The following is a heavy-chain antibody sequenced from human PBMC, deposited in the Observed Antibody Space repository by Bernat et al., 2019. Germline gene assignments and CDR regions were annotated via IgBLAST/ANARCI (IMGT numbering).Heavy chain of an antibody. CDR2: IYPGDSDT. CDR1: GYSFTSYW. V-gene: IGHV5-51*01. Sequence: EVQLVQSGAEVKKPGESLKISCKGSGYSFTSYWIGWVRQMPGKGLEWMGIIYPGDSDTRYSPSFQGQVTISADKSISTAYLQWSSLKASDTAMYYCARPTTGIAVAGTGDAFDIWGQGTMVTVSS. CDR3: ARPTTGIAVAGTGDAFDI. J-gene: IGHJ3*02. D-gene: IGHD6-19*01.